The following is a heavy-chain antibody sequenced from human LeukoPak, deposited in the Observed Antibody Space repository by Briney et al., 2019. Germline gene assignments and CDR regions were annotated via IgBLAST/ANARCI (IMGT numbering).Heavy chain of an antibody. CDR2: ISSSSSTI. D-gene: IGHD6-13*01. CDR3: AKDPSVSSSSWYVYYFDY. CDR1: GFTFSSYS. V-gene: IGHV3-48*01. Sequence: PGGSLRLSCAASGFTFSSYSMNWVRQAPGKGLEWVSYISSSSSTIYYADSVKGRFTISRDNSKNTLYLQMNSLRVEDTAVYYCAKDPSVSSSSWYVYYFDYWGQGALVTVSS. J-gene: IGHJ4*02.